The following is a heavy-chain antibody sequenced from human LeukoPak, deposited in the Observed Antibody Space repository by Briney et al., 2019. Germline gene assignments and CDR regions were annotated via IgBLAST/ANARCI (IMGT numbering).Heavy chain of an antibody. CDR3: AKALFTAEDAFDV. CDR1: GDSIISHY. V-gene: IGHV4-59*11. Sequence: SETLSLTCTVSGDSIISHYWSWIRQPPGKGLEWIGYMYYSGYTKYNPSLKSRVTMSVDTSQNQFSLKLNSVTAADTAVYYCAKALFTAEDAFDVCGQGTTVTVSS. D-gene: IGHD1-14*01. CDR2: MYYSGYT. J-gene: IGHJ3*01.